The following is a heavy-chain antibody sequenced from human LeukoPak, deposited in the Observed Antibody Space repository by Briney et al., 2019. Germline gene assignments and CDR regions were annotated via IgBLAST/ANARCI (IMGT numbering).Heavy chain of an antibody. CDR1: GFTFSSYS. V-gene: IGHV3-21*01. Sequence: GGSLRLPCAASGFTFSSYSMTWDLQAPGKGLEWISSISSSSSYIYYADSVKGRFTISRDNAKNSLYLQMNSLRAEDTAVYYCARATYYYGSSGYYPPYYFDYWGQGTLVTVSS. D-gene: IGHD3-22*01. CDR3: ARATYYYGSSGYYPPYYFDY. J-gene: IGHJ4*02. CDR2: ISSSSSYI.